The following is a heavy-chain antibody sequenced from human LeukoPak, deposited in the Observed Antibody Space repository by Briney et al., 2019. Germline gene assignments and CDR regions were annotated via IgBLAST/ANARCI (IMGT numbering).Heavy chain of an antibody. CDR1: GFTFSSYW. Sequence: PGGSLRLSCAASGFTFSSYWMSWVRQAPGKGLEWVSAISGSGGSTYYADSVKGRFTISRDNSKNTLYLQMNSLRAEDTAVYYCARSIVVVPAAYLDAFDIWGQGTMVTVSS. D-gene: IGHD2-2*01. V-gene: IGHV3-23*01. CDR2: ISGSGGST. J-gene: IGHJ3*02. CDR3: ARSIVVVPAAYLDAFDI.